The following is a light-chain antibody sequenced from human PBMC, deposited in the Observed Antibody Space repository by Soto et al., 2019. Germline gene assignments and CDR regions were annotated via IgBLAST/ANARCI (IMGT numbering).Light chain of an antibody. CDR1: EDIAHY. CDR2: HTS. Sequence: DIQMTQSPSSLSASLGDKVNLTCRASEDIAHYLAWYQQKPGKAPRVLLHHTSILQSGVPSRFSGSGNGTDFNVTITRLQPEYVATYFCLKYDRAPLTFGGGTKVEI. CDR3: LKYDRAPLT. V-gene: IGKV1-27*01. J-gene: IGKJ4*01.